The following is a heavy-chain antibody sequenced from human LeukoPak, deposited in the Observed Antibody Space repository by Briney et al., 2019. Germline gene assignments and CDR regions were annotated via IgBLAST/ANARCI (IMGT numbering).Heavy chain of an antibody. J-gene: IGHJ5*02. CDR3: ARGVYVYYDFWSGYYLYSNWFDP. CDR2: INHSGRT. CDR1: GGSFSGYY. V-gene: IGHV4-34*01. Sequence: PSETLSLTCAVYGGSFSGYYWSWIRQPPGKGLEWIGEINHSGRTNYNPSLKSRVTISVDTSKNQFSLKLSSVTAADTAVYYCARGVYVYYDFWSGYYLYSNWFDPWGQGTLVTVSS. D-gene: IGHD3-3*01.